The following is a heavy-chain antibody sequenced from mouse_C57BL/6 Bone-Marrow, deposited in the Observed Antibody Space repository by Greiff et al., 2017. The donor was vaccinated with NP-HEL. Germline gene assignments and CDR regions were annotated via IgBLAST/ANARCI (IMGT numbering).Heavy chain of an antibody. Sequence: DVQLQESGPVLVKPGASVKMSCKASGYTFTDYYMNWVKQSHGKSLEWIGVINPYNGGTSYNQKFKGKATLTVDKSSSTAYMELNSLTSEDSAVYYCAKEDSKLSWFAYWGQGTLVTVSA. CDR2: INPYNGGT. J-gene: IGHJ3*01. D-gene: IGHD2-5*01. CDR3: AKEDSKLSWFAY. CDR1: GYTFTDYY. V-gene: IGHV1-19*01.